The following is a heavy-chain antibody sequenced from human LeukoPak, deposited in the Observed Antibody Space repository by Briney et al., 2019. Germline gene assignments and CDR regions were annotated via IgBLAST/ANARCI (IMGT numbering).Heavy chain of an antibody. V-gene: IGHV4-59*01. CDR3: AKLNSVPAWYFYY. Sequence: SETLSLTCTVSGGSISTYYWSWIRQPPGKGLERIGYIYYSGSTTYNPSLKSRLTISVDTSKSQFSLKLSSVTAADTAVYYCAKLNSVPAWYFYYWGQGTLVTVSS. D-gene: IGHD5/OR15-5a*01. CDR1: GGSISTYY. J-gene: IGHJ4*02. CDR2: IYYSGST.